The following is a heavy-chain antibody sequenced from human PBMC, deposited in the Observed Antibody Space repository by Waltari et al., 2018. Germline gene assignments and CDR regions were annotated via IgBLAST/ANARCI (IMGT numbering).Heavy chain of an antibody. CDR1: GGSISSGSYY. CDR3: AREKTGFYYYYGMDV. D-gene: IGHD7-27*01. J-gene: IGHJ6*02. Sequence: QVQLQESGPGLVKPSQTLSLTCTVSGGSISSGSYYWSWIRQPAGKGLEWIGYINTSGGTNSNPYLKSRGTKSVETAKNQFSLKLSSVTAADTAVYYWAREKTGFYYYYGMDVWGQGTTVTVSS. V-gene: IGHV4-61*09. CDR2: INTSGGT.